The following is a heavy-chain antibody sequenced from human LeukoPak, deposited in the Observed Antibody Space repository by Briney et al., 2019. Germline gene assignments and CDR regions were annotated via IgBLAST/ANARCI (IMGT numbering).Heavy chain of an antibody. D-gene: IGHD3-3*01. J-gene: IGHJ5*02. CDR2: IYYSGST. Sequence: SETLSLTCTVSGGSISSGDYYWSWIRQPPGKGLEWIGYIYYSGSTYYNPSLKSRVTISVDTSKNQFSLKLSSVTAADTAVYYCAGGLLRFRFDPWGQGTLVTVSS. CDR1: GGSISSGDYY. V-gene: IGHV4-30-4*08. CDR3: AGGLLRFRFDP.